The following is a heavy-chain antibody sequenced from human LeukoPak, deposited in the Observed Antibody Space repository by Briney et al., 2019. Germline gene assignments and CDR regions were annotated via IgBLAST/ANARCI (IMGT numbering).Heavy chain of an antibody. J-gene: IGHJ3*02. V-gene: IGHV3-48*03. CDR3: ARDRRGSGSYYSVDAFDI. CDR2: INSSGSTI. CDR1: GFTFCSYE. Sequence: GGSLRLSCAASGFTFCSYEMNWVRQAPGKGREWVLYINSSGSTIYYADSVKGRFTISRDNAKNSLYLQMNSLRAEDTAVYYCARDRRGSGSYYSVDAFDIWGQGTMVTVSS. D-gene: IGHD3-10*01.